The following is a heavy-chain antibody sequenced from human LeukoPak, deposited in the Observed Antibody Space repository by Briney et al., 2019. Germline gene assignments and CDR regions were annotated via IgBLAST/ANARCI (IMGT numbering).Heavy chain of an antibody. V-gene: IGHV3-23*01. CDR3: AKGGSYGPLDF. J-gene: IGHJ4*02. CDR2: ISDSGGDT. Sequence: GGSLRLSCAASGFTFRSSAMTWVRQAPGKWLEWVSAISDSGGDTIYTDSVKDRFTISRDNAKNMLYLQMSSLRAEDTAVYYCAKGGSYGPLDFWGQGTLVTVSS. D-gene: IGHD1-26*01. CDR1: GFTFRSSA.